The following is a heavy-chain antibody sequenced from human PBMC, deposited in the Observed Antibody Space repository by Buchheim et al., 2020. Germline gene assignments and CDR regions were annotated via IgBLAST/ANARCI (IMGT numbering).Heavy chain of an antibody. CDR2: ISYDGSNK. CDR3: ARDSDIVVVVAATTSGGFDY. J-gene: IGHJ4*02. D-gene: IGHD2-15*01. V-gene: IGHV3-30*04. CDR1: GFTFSSYA. Sequence: QVQLVESGGGVVQPGRSLRLSCAASGFTFSSYAMHWVRQAPGKGLEWVAAISYDGSNKYYADSVKGRFTISRDNSKNTLYLQMNSLRAEDTAVYYCARDSDIVVVVAATTSGGFDYWGQGTL.